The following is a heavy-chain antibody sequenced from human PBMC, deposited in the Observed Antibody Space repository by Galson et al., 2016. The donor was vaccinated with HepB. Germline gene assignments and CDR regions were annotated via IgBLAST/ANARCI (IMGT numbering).Heavy chain of an antibody. J-gene: IGHJ4*01. D-gene: IGHD2-15*01. Sequence: SLRLSCAASEFTFSRYGIHWVRQARGKGLDWVAVVWSDGIQKYFADSVKGRFTISRDNSKNTVYLQMNSLRAEDTAVYYCARGQGYCSGGTCHGIDYWGQEPWSPSPQ. CDR3: ARGQGYCSGGTCHGIDY. CDR2: VWSDGIQK. V-gene: IGHV3-33*01. CDR1: EFTFSRYG.